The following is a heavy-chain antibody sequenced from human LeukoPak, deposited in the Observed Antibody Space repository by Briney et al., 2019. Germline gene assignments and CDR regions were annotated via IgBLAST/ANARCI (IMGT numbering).Heavy chain of an antibody. CDR3: AKDCGGDCHVYC. Sequence: GGSLRLSCAASRFTFSSYGMNWARQAPGQGLEWVAAIWPDGINKDYADSVRGRFTISRDNSKNILYVQMNSLTAEDTAVYYCAKDCGGDCHVYCWGQGTLVTVSS. CDR2: IWPDGINK. CDR1: RFTFSSYG. V-gene: IGHV3-30*02. J-gene: IGHJ4*02. D-gene: IGHD2-21*02.